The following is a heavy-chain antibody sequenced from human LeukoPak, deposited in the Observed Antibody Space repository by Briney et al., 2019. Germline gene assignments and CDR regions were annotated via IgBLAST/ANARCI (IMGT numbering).Heavy chain of an antibody. J-gene: IGHJ4*02. Sequence: PGGSLRLSCAASGFTFSDYYMSWIRQAPGKGLEWVSYISSSGSTTYYADLVRGRFTISRDNSKNTLYLQMNSLRAEDTAVYYCAKESGQYDYWGQGTLVTVSS. CDR3: AKESGQYDY. D-gene: IGHD3-3*01. CDR1: GFTFSDYY. V-gene: IGHV3-11*01. CDR2: ISSSGSTT.